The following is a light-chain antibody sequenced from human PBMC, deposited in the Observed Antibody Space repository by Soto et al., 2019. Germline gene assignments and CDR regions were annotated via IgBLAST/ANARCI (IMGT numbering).Light chain of an antibody. V-gene: IGKV3-20*01. CDR2: GAS. Sequence: EIVLTQSPVTLSSSPGERATLSCRASQSVSSSYLAWYQQKPGQAPRLLIYGASSRATGIPDRFSGSGSGTDFTLTIISLEPEDFAVYYCQQYGSSPSTFGQGTRLEIK. J-gene: IGKJ5*01. CDR3: QQYGSSPST. CDR1: QSVSSSY.